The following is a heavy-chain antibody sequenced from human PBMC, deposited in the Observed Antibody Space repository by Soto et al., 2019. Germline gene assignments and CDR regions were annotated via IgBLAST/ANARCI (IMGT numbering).Heavy chain of an antibody. CDR2: IKSKTDGGTT. D-gene: IGHD3-10*01. CDR3: TTGLGWVGFGMDA. CDR1: GFTFSNAW. Sequence: EVQLVESGGGLVKPGGSLRLSCAASGFTFSNAWMNWVRQAPGKGLEWVGRIKSKTDGGTTDYAAPVKGRFTISRDDSKNTLYLQMNSLKTEDTAVYYCTTGLGWVGFGMDAWGQGTTVTVSS. V-gene: IGHV3-15*07. J-gene: IGHJ6*02.